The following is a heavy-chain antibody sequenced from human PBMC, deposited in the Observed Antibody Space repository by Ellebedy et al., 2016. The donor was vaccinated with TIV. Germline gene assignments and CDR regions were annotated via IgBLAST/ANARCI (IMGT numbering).Heavy chain of an antibody. V-gene: IGHV3-7*01. CDR1: GFTFSNYW. Sequence: GESLKISCEASGFTFSNYWMSWVRQAPGKGLEWVANVKQDGSEENYVDSVKGRFSISRDNTKNALYVQMNSLRAEDTAVYYCARDQWLGRAYYFDYWGQGTLVTVSS. J-gene: IGHJ4*02. CDR3: ARDQWLGRAYYFDY. D-gene: IGHD6-19*01. CDR2: VKQDGSEE.